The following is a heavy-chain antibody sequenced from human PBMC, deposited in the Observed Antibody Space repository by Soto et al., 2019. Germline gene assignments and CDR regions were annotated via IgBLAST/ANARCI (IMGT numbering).Heavy chain of an antibody. J-gene: IGHJ4*02. Sequence: QVQLVESGGGVVQPGRSLRLSCGASGFTFSSYGMQWVRQAPGKGLEWVAALSYDGTIKYYEDSAKGRFTISRDNSKNTLYLQMNSLRAEDTAVYYCAKCYSSSWLGYFDYWGQGTLVTVSS. CDR1: GFTFSSYG. CDR3: AKCYSSSWLGYFDY. V-gene: IGHV3-30*18. CDR2: LSYDGTIK. D-gene: IGHD6-13*01.